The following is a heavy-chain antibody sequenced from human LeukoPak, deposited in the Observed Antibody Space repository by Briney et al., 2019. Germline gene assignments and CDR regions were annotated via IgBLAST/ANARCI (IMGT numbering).Heavy chain of an antibody. CDR2: ISGNGGST. CDR3: AKGPIVRFDY. V-gene: IGHV3-23*01. D-gene: IGHD1-26*01. J-gene: IGHJ4*02. Sequence: PGGSLRLSCAASGFTFSSYGMSWVRQAPGKGLEWVSAISGNGGSTYYADSVKGRFTISRDNSKNTLYLQMNSLRAEDTAVYYCAKGPIVRFDYWGQGTLVTVSS. CDR1: GFTFSSYG.